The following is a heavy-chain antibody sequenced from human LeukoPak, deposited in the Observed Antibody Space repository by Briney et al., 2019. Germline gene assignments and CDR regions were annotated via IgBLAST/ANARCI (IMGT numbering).Heavy chain of an antibody. D-gene: IGHD4-17*01. V-gene: IGHV4-59*08. CDR3: ARHQVDYAISFIDY. CDR1: GGSISSYY. CDR2: IYYSGST. Sequence: SETLSLTCTVSGGSISSYYWSWIRQPPGKGLEWIGYIYYSGSTNYNPSLKSRVTISVDTSRNQFSLKLSSVTAADTAVYYCARHQVDYAISFIDYWGQGTLVTVSS. J-gene: IGHJ4*02.